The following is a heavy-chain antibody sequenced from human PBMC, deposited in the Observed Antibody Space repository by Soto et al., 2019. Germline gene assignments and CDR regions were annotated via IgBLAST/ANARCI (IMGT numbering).Heavy chain of an antibody. CDR1: GYTFTSYY. CDR3: ARDRGIAAAVSVLADDY. D-gene: IGHD6-13*01. V-gene: IGHV1-18*04. J-gene: IGHJ4*02. Sequence: ASVKVSCKASGYTFTSYYMHWVRQAPGQGLEWMGMISANNGNTSYAQKLQGRVTMTTDTSTSTAYMELRSLRSDDTAVYYCARDRGIAAAVSVLADDYWGQGTLVTVSS. CDR2: ISANNGNT.